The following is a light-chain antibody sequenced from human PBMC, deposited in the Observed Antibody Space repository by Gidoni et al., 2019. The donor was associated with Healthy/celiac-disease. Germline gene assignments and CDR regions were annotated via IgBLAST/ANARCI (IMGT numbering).Light chain of an antibody. Sequence: QSALTQPASVSGSPGQSITISCTGTSSDVGGYNYVSWYQQNPGKAPKLMIYEVSNRPSGVSNRFSGSKSGNTASLTISGLQAEDEADYYCSSYTSSSTLFGGGTKLTGL. CDR2: EVS. J-gene: IGLJ2*01. CDR3: SSYTSSSTL. CDR1: SSDVGGYNY. V-gene: IGLV2-14*01.